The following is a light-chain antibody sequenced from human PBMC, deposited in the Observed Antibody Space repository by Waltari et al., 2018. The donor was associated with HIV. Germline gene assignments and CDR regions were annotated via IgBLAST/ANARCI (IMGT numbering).Light chain of an antibody. CDR1: QSVSSSY. V-gene: IGKV3-20*01. CDR3: QQYGSSPTWT. J-gene: IGKJ1*01. Sequence: EIVLTQSPGTLSLSPGERATLSCRASQSVSSSYFAWYQQKPGQAPRLLIYGASSRATGIPDRVSGSGSGTDFTLTISRLEPDDFEVYYCQQYGSSPTWTFGQGTKVEIK. CDR2: GAS.